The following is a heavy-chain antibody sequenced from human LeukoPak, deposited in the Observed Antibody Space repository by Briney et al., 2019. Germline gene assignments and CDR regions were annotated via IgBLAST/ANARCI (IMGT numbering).Heavy chain of an antibody. D-gene: IGHD1-26*01. J-gene: IGHJ4*02. CDR3: ARDSGSYYPFDY. CDR2: IYTSGST. CDR1: GGSISSYY. V-gene: IGHV4-4*07. Sequence: PSETLPLTCTVSGGSISSYYWRWIRQPAGKGLEWIGRIYTSGSTNYNPSLMRRVTVSVDTSKNQFSLKLSSVTAADTAVYYCARDSGSYYPFDYWGQGTLVTVSS.